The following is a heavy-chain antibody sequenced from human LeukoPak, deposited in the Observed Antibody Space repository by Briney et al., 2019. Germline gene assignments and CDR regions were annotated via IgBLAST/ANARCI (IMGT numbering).Heavy chain of an antibody. Sequence: ASVKVSCKASGYTFTGYYMHWVRQAPGQGVEWMGWINPNSGGTNYAQKFQGRVTMTRDTSISTAYMELSRLRSDDTAVYYCARDLSVWKLTGYSSDWLGYWGQGTLVTVSS. V-gene: IGHV1-2*02. CDR1: GYTFTGYY. J-gene: IGHJ4*02. CDR3: ARDLSVWKLTGYSSDWLGY. CDR2: INPNSGGT. D-gene: IGHD6-19*01.